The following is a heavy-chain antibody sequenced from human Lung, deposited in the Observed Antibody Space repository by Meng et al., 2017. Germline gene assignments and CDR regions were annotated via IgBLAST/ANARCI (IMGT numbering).Heavy chain of an antibody. D-gene: IGHD3-22*01. V-gene: IGHV1-24*01. Sequence: QVQLVQSGAEVKKPGASVKVSCKASGYTLTDLSMHWVRQAPGTGLEWMGGFDPEDDEALYAQKFQGRVTMTEDTSTDTAYMELSSLRSEDTAVYYCATIEEYDSSGFGLDYWGQGTLVTVSS. CDR3: ATIEEYDSSGFGLDY. CDR2: FDPEDDEA. CDR1: GYTLTDLS. J-gene: IGHJ4*02.